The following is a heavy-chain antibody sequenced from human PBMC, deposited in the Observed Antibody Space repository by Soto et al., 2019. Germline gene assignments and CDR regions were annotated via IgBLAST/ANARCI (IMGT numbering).Heavy chain of an antibody. J-gene: IGHJ5*02. CDR1: GGTFSSYA. Sequence: ASVKVSCKASGGTFSSYAISWVRQAPGQGLEWMGGIIPIFGTANYAQKFQGRVTITADESTSTAYMELSSLRSEDTAVYYCARSFGTTFRFGPWGQGTLVTVS. CDR2: IIPIFGTA. CDR3: ARSFGTTFRFGP. D-gene: IGHD1-1*01. V-gene: IGHV1-69*13.